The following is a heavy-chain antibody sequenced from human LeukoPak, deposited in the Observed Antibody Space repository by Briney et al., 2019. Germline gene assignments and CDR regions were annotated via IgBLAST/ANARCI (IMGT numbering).Heavy chain of an antibody. J-gene: IGHJ5*02. Sequence: SVKVSCKASGGTFSSYAISWVRQAPGQGLEWMGGIIPIFGTANYAQKFQGRVTITADESTSTAYMELSSLRSEDTAVYYCARDLRGTIFGVVSYNWFDPWGQGTLVTVSS. CDR2: IIPIFGTA. V-gene: IGHV1-69*13. CDR1: GGTFSSYA. D-gene: IGHD3-3*01. CDR3: ARDLRGTIFGVVSYNWFDP.